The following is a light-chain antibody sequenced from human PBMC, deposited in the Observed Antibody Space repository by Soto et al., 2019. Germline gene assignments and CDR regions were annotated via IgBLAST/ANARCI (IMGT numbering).Light chain of an antibody. V-gene: IGKV3-20*01. CDR1: QSVSSNF. CDR3: QQYGSSPWT. Sequence: EIVLTQSPGTLSLSPGERATLSCRASQSVSSNFLAWYQQKPGQTPRLLIYGASSRATGIPDRFSGSGSGTDFTLTISRREPEAFAVFYCQQYGSSPWTFGQGNKVEIK. J-gene: IGKJ1*01. CDR2: GAS.